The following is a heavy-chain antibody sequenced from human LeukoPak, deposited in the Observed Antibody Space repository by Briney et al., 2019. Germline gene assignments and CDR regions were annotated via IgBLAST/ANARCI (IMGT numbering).Heavy chain of an antibody. CDR1: GFTFSSYT. Sequence: PGGSLRLSCAASGFTFSSYTMYWVRQAPGKGLEWVAFMSYDESNRYYADSVKGRFTISRDNSKNTLYLQMNSLRAEDTAVYYCARGGAARPDYWGQGTLVTVSS. CDR3: ARGGAARPDY. J-gene: IGHJ4*02. V-gene: IGHV3-30-3*01. CDR2: MSYDESNR. D-gene: IGHD6-6*01.